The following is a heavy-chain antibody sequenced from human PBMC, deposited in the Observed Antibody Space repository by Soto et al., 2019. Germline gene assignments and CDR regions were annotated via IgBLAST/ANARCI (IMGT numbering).Heavy chain of an antibody. D-gene: IGHD4-4*01. Sequence: LETLSHTCAVYGGSLSGYYWSWIRQPPGKGLAWLGEVDHTGSTGNNPSLKSRVTISVDTSKNQFSLKLTSVTAADTAVYYCARGRRPRFTTSPHKYYFDYWGQGAQVTVSS. J-gene: IGHJ4*02. CDR2: VDHTGST. CDR3: ARGRRPRFTTSPHKYYFDY. CDR1: GGSLSGYY. V-gene: IGHV4-34*01.